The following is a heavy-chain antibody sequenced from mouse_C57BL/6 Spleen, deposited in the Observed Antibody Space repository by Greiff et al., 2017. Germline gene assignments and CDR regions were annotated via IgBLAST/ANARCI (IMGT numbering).Heavy chain of an antibody. V-gene: IGHV1-69*01. CDR3: ARSPFTTAVATRYFDV. Sequence: QVQLQQPGAELVMPGASVKLSCKASGYTFTSYWMHWVKQRPGQGLEWIGEIDPSDSYTNYNQKFKGKSTLPVDKSSSTAYMQLSSLTSEDSAVYYCARSPFTTAVATRYFDVWGTGTTVTVSS. CDR2: IDPSDSYT. D-gene: IGHD1-1*01. J-gene: IGHJ1*03. CDR1: GYTFTSYW.